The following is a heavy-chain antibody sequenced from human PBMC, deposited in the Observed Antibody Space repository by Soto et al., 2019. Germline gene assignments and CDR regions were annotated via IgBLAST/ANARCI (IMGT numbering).Heavy chain of an antibody. CDR2: IYYSGST. CDR3: ATAPTTAYYYGMDV. J-gene: IGHJ6*02. Sequence: LTCTVSGGSISSGGYYWSWIRQHPGKGLEWIGYIYYSGSTYYNPSLKSRVTISVDTSKNQFSLKLSSVTAADTAVYYCATAPTTAYYYGMDVWGQGTTVTVSS. CDR1: GGSISSGGYY. V-gene: IGHV4-31*02. D-gene: IGHD4-17*01.